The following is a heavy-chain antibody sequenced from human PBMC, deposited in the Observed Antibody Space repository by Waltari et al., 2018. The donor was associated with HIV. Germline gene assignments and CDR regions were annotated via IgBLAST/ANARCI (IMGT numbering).Heavy chain of an antibody. V-gene: IGHV1-18*01. D-gene: IGHD2-8*02. CDR3: ARAYCTATSCALGTFDY. CDR2: SSPYNGDT. CDR1: GYSFTSYG. J-gene: IGHJ4*02. Sequence: QVQLVQSGAEVKKPGASVKVSCKASGYSFTSYGISWVRQAPGQGLEWMGWSSPYNGDTNYAQKFRGRVTMTTDTSASTAYMEVRSLRSDDTAVYYCARAYCTATSCALGTFDYWGRGTLVTVSS.